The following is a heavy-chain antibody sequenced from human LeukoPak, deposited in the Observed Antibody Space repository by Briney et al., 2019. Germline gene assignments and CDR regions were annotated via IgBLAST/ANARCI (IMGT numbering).Heavy chain of an antibody. CDR2: ISAYNGNT. D-gene: IGHD2-15*01. CDR3: ARDRCSGGSCYSSSDY. Sequence: ASVKVSCKASGYTFTSYGISWVRQAPGQGLEWMGWISAYNGNTNYAQKLQGRVTMTTDTSTSTAYMELRSLRSDDTAVYYCARDRCSGGSCYSSSDYWGQGTLVTVSS. CDR1: GYTFTSYG. V-gene: IGHV1-18*01. J-gene: IGHJ4*02.